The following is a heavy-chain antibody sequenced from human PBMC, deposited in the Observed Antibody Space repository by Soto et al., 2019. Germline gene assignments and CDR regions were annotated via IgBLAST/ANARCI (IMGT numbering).Heavy chain of an antibody. CDR2: TYYRSKWYN. V-gene: IGHV6-1*01. J-gene: IGHJ3*02. CDR1: GDSVSSNSAA. D-gene: IGHD3-3*01. CDR3: ARYNVLRFLEWLPPPEPFDI. Sequence: SQTLSLTCAISGDSVSSNSAAWNWIRQSPSRGLEWLGRTYYRSKWYNDYAVSVKSRITINPDTSKNQFSLQLNSVTPEDTAVYYCARYNVLRFLEWLPPPEPFDIWGQGTMVTVSS.